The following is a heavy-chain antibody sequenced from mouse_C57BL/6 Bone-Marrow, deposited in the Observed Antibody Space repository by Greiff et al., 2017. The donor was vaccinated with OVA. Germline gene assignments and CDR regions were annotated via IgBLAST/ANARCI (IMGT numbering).Heavy chain of an antibody. CDR2: ISTYYGDA. CDR1: GYTFTDYA. J-gene: IGHJ4*01. Sequence: QVHVKQSGPELVRPGVSVKISCKGSGYTFTDYAMHWVKQSHAKSLEWIGVISTYYGDASYNQKFKDKATMTVDKSSSTAYMELARLTSEDSAVYYCARRGAPYYAMDYWGQGTSVTVSS. CDR3: ARRGAPYYAMDY. V-gene: IGHV1-67*01.